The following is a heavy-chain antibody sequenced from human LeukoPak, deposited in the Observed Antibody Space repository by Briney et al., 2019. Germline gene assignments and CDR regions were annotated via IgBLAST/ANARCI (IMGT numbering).Heavy chain of an antibody. D-gene: IGHD3-10*01. CDR1: GGSMSNYY. J-gene: IGHJ4*02. CDR3: TGESYYKYYFDY. Sequence: SETLSLTCTVSGGSMSNYYWSWIRQPAGKGLEWVGRIYPSGSTNYNPSLKSRVTMSVDTSKNHFSLKLSSVTAADTAVYYCTGESYYKYYFDYWGQGTLVTVSS. CDR2: IYPSGST. V-gene: IGHV4-4*07.